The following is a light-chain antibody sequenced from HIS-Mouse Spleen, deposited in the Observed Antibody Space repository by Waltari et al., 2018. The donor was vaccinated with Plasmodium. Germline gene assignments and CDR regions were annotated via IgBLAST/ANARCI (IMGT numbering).Light chain of an antibody. CDR1: QGISSC. CDR3: QQLNSYPLFT. V-gene: IGKV1-9*01. J-gene: IGKJ3*01. Sequence: DIQLTQSPSFLSASVGDRVTITCRASQGISSCLAWYQQKPGKAPKLLIYAASTLQSGVPSRFSCSGSGTEYTLTISSLQPEDFATYYCQQLNSYPLFTFGPGTKVDIK. CDR2: AAS.